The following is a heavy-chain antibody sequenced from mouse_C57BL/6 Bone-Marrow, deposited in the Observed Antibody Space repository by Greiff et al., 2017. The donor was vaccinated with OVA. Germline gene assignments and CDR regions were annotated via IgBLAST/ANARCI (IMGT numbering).Heavy chain of an antibody. Sequence: QVQLQQPGAELVKPGASVKLSCKASGYTFTSYWMQWVKQRPGQGLAWIGEIDPSDSCTNYNQKFKGKATLTVDKSSSTAYMQLSSLTSEDSAVYYCARRDSSGPAWFAYWGQGTLVTVSA. D-gene: IGHD3-2*02. V-gene: IGHV1-50*01. CDR3: ARRDSSGPAWFAY. CDR2: IDPSDSCT. J-gene: IGHJ3*01. CDR1: GYTFTSYW.